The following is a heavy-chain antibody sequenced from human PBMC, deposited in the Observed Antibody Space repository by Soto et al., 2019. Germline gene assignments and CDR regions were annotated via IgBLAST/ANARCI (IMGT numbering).Heavy chain of an antibody. V-gene: IGHV4-34*01. CDR1: GGSFSGYY. D-gene: IGHD3-3*01. Sequence: QVQLQQWGAGLLKPSETLSLTCAVYGGSFSGYYWSWIRQPPGKGLEWIGEINHSGSTNYNPSLKSRVTISVDTSKNQFSLKLSSVTAADTAVYYCARGGLFGYYYYMDVWGKGTTVTVPS. J-gene: IGHJ6*03. CDR3: ARGGLFGYYYYMDV. CDR2: INHSGST.